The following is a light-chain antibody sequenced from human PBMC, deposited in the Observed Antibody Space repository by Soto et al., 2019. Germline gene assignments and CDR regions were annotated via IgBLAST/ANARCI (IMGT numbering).Light chain of an antibody. Sequence: QSALTQPPSASGSPGQSVTISCTGTSSDVGAYNYVSWYQQEPGKAPKLMIYAVNKRPSGVPDRFSGSKSGNTASLTISGLQAEDEADYYCTSFTRSSTFVFGTGTKLTVL. J-gene: IGLJ1*01. CDR1: SSDVGAYNY. CDR2: AVN. V-gene: IGLV2-8*01. CDR3: TSFTRSSTFV.